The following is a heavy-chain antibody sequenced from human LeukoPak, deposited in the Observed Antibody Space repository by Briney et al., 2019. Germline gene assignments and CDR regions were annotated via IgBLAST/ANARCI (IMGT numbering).Heavy chain of an antibody. V-gene: IGHV3-48*04. CDR3: ARETSTLYSSGWYWFDP. Sequence: GGSLRLSCAASGFTFSSYSMNWVRQAPGRGLEWVSYISSSSSTIYYADSVKGRFTISRDNAKNSLYLQMNSLRAEDTAVYYCARETSTLYSSGWYWFDPWGQGTLVTVSS. CDR2: ISSSSSTI. D-gene: IGHD6-19*01. J-gene: IGHJ5*02. CDR1: GFTFSSYS.